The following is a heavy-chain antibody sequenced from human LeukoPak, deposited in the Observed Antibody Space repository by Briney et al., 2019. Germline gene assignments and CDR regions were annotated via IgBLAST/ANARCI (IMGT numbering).Heavy chain of an antibody. Sequence: GALRLSCAASGFMFSSNWMSWVRLAPGKGQEWVANIKEDGTETYYVDSVKGRFTISRDNAKNSLYLQMNSLRVEDTAVYYCAKDPGDKAVDRWFDPWGQGTLVTVSS. CDR2: IKEDGTET. V-gene: IGHV3-7*03. CDR3: AKDPGDKAVDRWFDP. CDR1: GFMFSSNW. D-gene: IGHD6-19*01. J-gene: IGHJ5*02.